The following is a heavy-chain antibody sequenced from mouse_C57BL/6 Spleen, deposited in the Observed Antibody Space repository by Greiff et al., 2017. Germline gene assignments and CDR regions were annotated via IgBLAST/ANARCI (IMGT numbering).Heavy chain of an antibody. CDR3: AQTAQATWCAY. J-gene: IGHJ3*01. V-gene: IGHV1-74*01. Sequence: QVQLQQSGAELVKPGASVKVSCKASGYTFTSYWMHWVKQRPGQGLEWIGRIHPSDSDTNYNQKFKGKATLTVDKSSSTAYMQLSSLTSEDSAVYYCAQTAQATWCAYWGQGTLVTVSA. D-gene: IGHD3-2*02. CDR1: GYTFTSYW. CDR2: IHPSDSDT.